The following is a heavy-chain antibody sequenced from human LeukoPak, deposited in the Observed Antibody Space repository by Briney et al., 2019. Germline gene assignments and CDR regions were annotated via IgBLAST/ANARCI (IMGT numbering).Heavy chain of an antibody. D-gene: IGHD3-10*01. CDR1: GLTFSTHA. CDR3: ATGVDY. CDR2: ISGRGDST. Sequence: QAGGSLRLSCAVSGLTFSTHAMSWVRQAPGKGLEWVSAISGRGDSTYYVDSVRGRFAISRDNSKNTLYLQMNSLRAEDTAVYYCATGVDYWGQGTLVTVSS. V-gene: IGHV3-23*01. J-gene: IGHJ4*02.